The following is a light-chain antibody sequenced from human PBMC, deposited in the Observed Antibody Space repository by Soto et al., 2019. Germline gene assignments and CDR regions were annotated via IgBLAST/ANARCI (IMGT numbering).Light chain of an antibody. V-gene: IGKV1-12*01. CDR2: AAS. CDR1: QGISSW. J-gene: IGKJ4*01. Sequence: DLQMTQSPSSVSASVGDRVTITCRASQGISSWLAWHQQKPGKAPKLLIYAASSLQSGVPSRFSGSGSGTDFTLTISSLQPEDFATYYCQQANSFPPLTFGGGTKVEIK. CDR3: QQANSFPPLT.